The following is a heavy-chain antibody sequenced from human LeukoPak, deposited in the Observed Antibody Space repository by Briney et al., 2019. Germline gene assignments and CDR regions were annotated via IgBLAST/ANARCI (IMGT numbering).Heavy chain of an antibody. Sequence: GRSLRLSCAASGFTFSSYAMHWVRQAPGKGLEWVAVISYDGSNKYYADSVKGRFTISRDDSKNTLYLQMNSLRAEDTAVYYCARSAVSIAVWLYYFDYWGQGTLVTVSS. CDR2: ISYDGSNK. D-gene: IGHD6-6*01. CDR1: GFTFSSYA. J-gene: IGHJ4*02. V-gene: IGHV3-30-3*01. CDR3: ARSAVSIAVWLYYFDY.